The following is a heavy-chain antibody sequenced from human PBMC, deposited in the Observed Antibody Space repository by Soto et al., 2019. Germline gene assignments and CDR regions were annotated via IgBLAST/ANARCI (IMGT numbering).Heavy chain of an antibody. CDR2: IYYSGST. CDR3: ARGSVYFDY. Sequence: SETLSLTFTVCGGSISSSSYYWGWIRQPPGKGLEWIGSIYYSGSTYYNPSLKSRVTISVDTSKNQFSLKLSSVTAADTAVYYCARGSVYFDYWGQGTLVTVSS. D-gene: IGHD6-6*01. V-gene: IGHV4-39*01. J-gene: IGHJ4*01. CDR1: GGSISSSSYY.